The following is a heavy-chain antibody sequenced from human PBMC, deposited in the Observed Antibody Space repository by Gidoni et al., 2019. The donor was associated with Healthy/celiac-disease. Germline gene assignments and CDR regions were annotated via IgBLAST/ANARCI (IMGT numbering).Heavy chain of an antibody. V-gene: IGHV3-30-3*01. CDR3: ARGTRRDYYDSSGYYPYYYYGMDV. J-gene: IGHJ6*02. CDR2: ISYDGSNK. Sequence: VQLVESGGGVVQPGRSLRLSCAASGFTFSSHSMQWVRSDPGKGLAWVAVISYDGSNKYYADTVKGRFTISRENSKTTLYLQMTSLRAEDTAVYYCARGTRRDYYDSSGYYPYYYYGMDVWGQGTTVTVSS. CDR1: GFTFSSHS. D-gene: IGHD3-22*01.